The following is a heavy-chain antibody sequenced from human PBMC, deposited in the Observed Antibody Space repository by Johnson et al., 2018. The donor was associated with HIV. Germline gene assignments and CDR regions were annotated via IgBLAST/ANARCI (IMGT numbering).Heavy chain of an antibody. V-gene: IGHV3-66*01. D-gene: IGHD2-8*02. CDR3: ARDHCTGGVCYGLQAFDI. J-gene: IGHJ3*02. CDR1: GFTVNRSS. CDR2: GRGT. Sequence: VQLVESGGGVVQPGRSLRLSCADPGFTVNRSSMNWVRLAPGKGLEWVHGRGTYYADSVKGRFIISRDNAKNSLYLQMNSLRAEDTALYYCARDHCTGGVCYGLQAFDIWGQGTMVTVSS.